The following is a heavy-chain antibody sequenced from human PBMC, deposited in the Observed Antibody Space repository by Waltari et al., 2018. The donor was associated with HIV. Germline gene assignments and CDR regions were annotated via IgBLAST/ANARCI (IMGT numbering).Heavy chain of an antibody. D-gene: IGHD3-10*01. CDR3: ATGGGQFRFGVAKRTYGMDV. J-gene: IGHJ6*02. Sequence: QVQLVESGGGLVTTGGSLRLSCAASGFTFSDYYMSWIRQAPGKRLEWVSYISSSGSTIYYADSVKGRFTISRDNAKNSLYLQMSSLRAEDTAVYYCATGGGQFRFGVAKRTYGMDVWGQGTTVTVSS. V-gene: IGHV3-11*01. CDR1: GFTFSDYY. CDR2: ISSSGSTI.